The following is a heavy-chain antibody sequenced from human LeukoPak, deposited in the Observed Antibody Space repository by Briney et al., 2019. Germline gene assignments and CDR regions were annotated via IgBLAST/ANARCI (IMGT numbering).Heavy chain of an antibody. J-gene: IGHJ5*02. CDR3: ASTLGYCTNGVCFRGGNWFDP. CDR1: GGSFSGYY. CDR2: INHSGST. D-gene: IGHD2-8*01. Sequence: SETLSLTCAVYGGSFSGYYWSWIRQPPGKGLEWIGEINHSGSTNYNPSLKSRVTISVDTSKNQFSLKLSSVTAADTAVYYCASTLGYCTNGVCFRGGNWFDPWGQGTLVTVSS. V-gene: IGHV4-34*01.